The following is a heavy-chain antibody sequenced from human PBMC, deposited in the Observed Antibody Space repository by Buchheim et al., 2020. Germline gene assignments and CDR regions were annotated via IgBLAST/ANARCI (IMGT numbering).Heavy chain of an antibody. V-gene: IGHV3-7*01. CDR3: ARGYYDSSGDDFDY. J-gene: IGHJ4*02. CDR1: GFSFSRYW. CDR2: LGQSGSEK. Sequence: VHLVESGGGVVQPGGSLTLSCVTSGFSFSRYWMNWVRQAPGKGLEWVANLGQSGSEKYYVDSVKGRFTVSRDNAKSSLFLQMNSLRAEDTAVYYCARGYYDSSGDDFDYWGQGTL. D-gene: IGHD3-22*01.